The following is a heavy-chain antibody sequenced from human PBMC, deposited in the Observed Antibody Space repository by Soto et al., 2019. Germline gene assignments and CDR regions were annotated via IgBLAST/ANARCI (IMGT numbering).Heavy chain of an antibody. Sequence: GGSLRLSCAASGFTFSSCSMNWVRQAPGKGLEWVSSISSSTGYIYYADSVKGRFTISRDNAKNSLYLQMNSLRAEDTAVYYCATGQYYYDSSGYRFDIWGQGTMVTVSS. CDR2: ISSSTGYI. D-gene: IGHD3-22*01. V-gene: IGHV3-21*01. J-gene: IGHJ3*02. CDR1: GFTFSSCS. CDR3: ATGQYYYDSSGYRFDI.